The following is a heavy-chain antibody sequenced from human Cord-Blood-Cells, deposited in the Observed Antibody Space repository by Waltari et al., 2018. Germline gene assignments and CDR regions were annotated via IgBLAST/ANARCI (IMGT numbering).Heavy chain of an antibody. Sequence: VQLQQWGAGLLKPSATLSLTCAVYGGSFGGDYWSWIRQTPGKGLAWIGEINHSGSTNYNRSLKSRVTISVYTSKNQFSLKLSSVTAADTAVYYFARGRAVAGTGAYWFDPWCQGTLVTVSS. CDR1: GGSFGGDY. V-gene: IGHV4-34*01. D-gene: IGHD6-19*01. J-gene: IGHJ5*02. CDR3: ARGRAVAGTGAYWFDP. CDR2: INHSGST.